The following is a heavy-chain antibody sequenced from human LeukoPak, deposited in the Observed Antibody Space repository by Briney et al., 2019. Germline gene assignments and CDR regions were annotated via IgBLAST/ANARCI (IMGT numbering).Heavy chain of an antibody. CDR3: ARGRGYSSGYYYFDY. CDR1: GGSISSYY. Sequence: SETLSLTCTVSGGSISSYYWSWIRQPPGKGLEWIGYIYYSGSTNYNPSLKSRVTISVDTSKNQFSLKLSSVTAADTAVYYCARGRGYSSGYYYFDYWGQGTLVTVSS. D-gene: IGHD3-22*01. CDR2: IYYSGST. J-gene: IGHJ4*02. V-gene: IGHV4-59*12.